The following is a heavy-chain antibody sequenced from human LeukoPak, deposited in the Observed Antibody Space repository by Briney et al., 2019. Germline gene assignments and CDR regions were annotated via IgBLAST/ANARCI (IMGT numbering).Heavy chain of an antibody. Sequence: ASVKVSCKAFGYTFTGYYVHWVRQAPGQGLEWMGWINPKSGGTNYAQKFQGRVTMTRDTSISTAYMELSRLRSDDTAVYYCARLGATTYDFWGQGTLVTVSS. CDR3: ARLGATTYDF. CDR1: GYTFTGYY. CDR2: INPKSGGT. D-gene: IGHD1-26*01. J-gene: IGHJ1*01. V-gene: IGHV1-2*02.